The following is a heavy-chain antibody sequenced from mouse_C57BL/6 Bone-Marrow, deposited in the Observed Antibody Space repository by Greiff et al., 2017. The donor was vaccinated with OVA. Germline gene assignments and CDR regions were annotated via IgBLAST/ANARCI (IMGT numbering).Heavy chain of an antibody. V-gene: IGHV5-17*01. CDR1: GFTFSDYG. CDR3: ARSDYDCFGY. Sequence: EVQLVESGGGLVKPGGSLKLSCAASGFTFSDYGMHWVRQAPEKGLEWVAYISSGSSTIYYADKVKGRSTISRDNAKNTLFLQMTSLRSEDTAMYYCARSDYDCFGYWGQGTTLTVSS. J-gene: IGHJ2*01. CDR2: ISSGSSTI. D-gene: IGHD2-4*01.